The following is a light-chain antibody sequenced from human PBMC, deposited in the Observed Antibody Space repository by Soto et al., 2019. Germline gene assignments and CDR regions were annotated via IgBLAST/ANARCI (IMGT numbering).Light chain of an antibody. Sequence: QSALTQPASVSGSPGQSITISCTGTSSDIGSYNYVSWNQQHPGKAPKLIISDVSNRPSGVSNRFSGSKSGNTASLIISGLQAEDEGDYYCSSYRTSSTPLVFGTGTKLTVL. J-gene: IGLJ1*01. CDR3: SSYRTSSTPLV. V-gene: IGLV2-14*03. CDR2: DVS. CDR1: SSDIGSYNY.